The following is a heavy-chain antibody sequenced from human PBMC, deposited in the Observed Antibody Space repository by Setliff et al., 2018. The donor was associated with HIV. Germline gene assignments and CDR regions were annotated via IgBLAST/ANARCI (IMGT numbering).Heavy chain of an antibody. CDR3: VRSLSGNSSTYYWAFDF. D-gene: IGHD3-22*01. CDR1: GFTFTSHS. J-gene: IGHJ4*02. Sequence: GGSLRLSCVTSGFTFTSHSMNWVRLRPGKGLEWVASISGSGTYTHYADSVRGRFTASRDNAKNSLWLQLDSLKVEDTALYFCVRSLSGNSSTYYWAFDFWGQGAPVTVSS. V-gene: IGHV3-21*01. CDR2: ISGSGTYT.